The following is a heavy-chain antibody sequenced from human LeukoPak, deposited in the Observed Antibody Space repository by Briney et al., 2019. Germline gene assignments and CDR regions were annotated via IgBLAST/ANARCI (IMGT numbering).Heavy chain of an antibody. V-gene: IGHV3-74*01. CDR1: GFTFSNYM. D-gene: IGHD4-23*01. CDR2: IKSDGITI. J-gene: IGHJ3*02. Sequence: GGSLRLSCAASGFTFSNYMMHWVRQAPGKGLVWVSRIKSDGITITYADSVKGRFTTSRDNAKNTLYLQMNSLRAEDTAVYFCARGGPADAFDIWGQGTMVTVSS. CDR3: ARGGPADAFDI.